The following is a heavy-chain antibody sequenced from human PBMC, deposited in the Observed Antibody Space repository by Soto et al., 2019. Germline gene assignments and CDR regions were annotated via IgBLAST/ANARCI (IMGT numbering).Heavy chain of an antibody. CDR1: GFTFSSYG. V-gene: IGHV3-30*18. Sequence: QVQLVESGGGVVQPGRSLRLSCAASGFTFSSYGMHWVRQAPGKGLEWVAVISYDGSNKYYADSVKGRFTISRDNSKNTLYLQMNSLRAEDTAVDYCAKGRDGCILDYWGQGTLVTVSS. CDR2: ISYDGSNK. CDR3: AKGRDGCILDY. J-gene: IGHJ4*02. D-gene: IGHD2-15*01.